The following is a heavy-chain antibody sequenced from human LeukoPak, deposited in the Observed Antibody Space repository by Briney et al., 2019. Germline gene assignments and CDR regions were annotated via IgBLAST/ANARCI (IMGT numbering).Heavy chain of an antibody. CDR2: IYYSGRT. CDR3: ARHGAGDLDDAFDI. Sequence: SATLSLTCAVSGDPINSYYRSWIRQPPGKGLEWIGYIYYSGRTNYNPSLKSRVTISVATSKDQFSLKLSSVTAAYTAVYYCARHGAGDLDDAFDIWGQGTMVTVSS. D-gene: IGHD4-17*01. V-gene: IGHV4-59*08. CDR1: GDPINSYY. J-gene: IGHJ3*02.